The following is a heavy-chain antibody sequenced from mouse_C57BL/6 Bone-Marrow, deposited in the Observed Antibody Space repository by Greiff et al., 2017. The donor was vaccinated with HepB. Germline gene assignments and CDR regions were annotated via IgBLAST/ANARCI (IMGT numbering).Heavy chain of an antibody. Sequence: EVKLQESGAELVRPGASVKLSCTASGFNIKDDYMHWVKQRPEQGLEWIGWIDPENGDTEYASKFQGKATITADTSSNTAYLQLSSLTSEDTAVYYCTSYDCGNYAMDYWGQGTSVTVSS. CDR1: GFNIKDDY. CDR3: TSYDCGNYAMDY. D-gene: IGHD2-12*01. CDR2: IDPENGDT. J-gene: IGHJ4*01. V-gene: IGHV14-4*01.